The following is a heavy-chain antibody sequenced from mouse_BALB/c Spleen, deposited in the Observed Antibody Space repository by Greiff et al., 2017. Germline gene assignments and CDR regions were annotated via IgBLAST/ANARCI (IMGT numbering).Heavy chain of an antibody. CDR2: ISSGGSYT. CDR1: GFTFSSYG. V-gene: IGHV5-6*02. Sequence: EVKLVESGGDLVKPGGSLKLSCAASGFTFSSYGMSWVRQTPDKRLEWVATISSGGSYTYYPDSVKGRFTISRDNAKNTLYLQMSSLKSEDTAMYYCARRGDSLWYFDVWGAGTTVTVSS. J-gene: IGHJ1*01. D-gene: IGHD3-3*01. CDR3: ARRGDSLWYFDV.